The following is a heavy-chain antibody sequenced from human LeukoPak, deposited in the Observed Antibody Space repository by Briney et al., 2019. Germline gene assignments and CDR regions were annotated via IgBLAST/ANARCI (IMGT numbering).Heavy chain of an antibody. D-gene: IGHD3-10*01. CDR2: INSDGSST. CDR3: ARPRGSGSGSYYDF. CDR1: GFTFSSYW. J-gene: IGHJ4*02. V-gene: IGHV3-74*01. Sequence: GVSLRLSCAASGFTFSSYWMHWVRQAPGKGLVWVSRINSDGSSTIYADSVKGRFTISRDNAKNTLYLQMNSLRAEDTAVYYCARPRGSGSGSYYDFWGQGTLVTVSS.